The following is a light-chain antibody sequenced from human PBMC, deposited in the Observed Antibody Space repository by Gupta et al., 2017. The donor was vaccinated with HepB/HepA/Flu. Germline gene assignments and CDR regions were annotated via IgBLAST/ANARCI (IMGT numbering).Light chain of an antibody. Sequence: QSALTQPASVSGSPGQSITISCTGTSSDVGGYNYVSWYQQHPGKAPKLMVYDVSIRPSGVSHRFSGSKSGNTASLTISGLQAEDEGDYYCSSYTSSRTLVFGGGAKLTVL. J-gene: IGLJ3*02. V-gene: IGLV2-14*03. CDR1: SSDVGGYNY. CDR2: DVS. CDR3: SSYTSSRTLV.